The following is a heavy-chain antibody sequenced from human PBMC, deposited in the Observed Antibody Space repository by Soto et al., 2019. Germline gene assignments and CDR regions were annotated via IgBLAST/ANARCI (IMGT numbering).Heavy chain of an antibody. J-gene: IGHJ5*02. V-gene: IGHV1-69*10. CDR3: ARDTHSAGGWFDT. CDR2: ITPLFGIP. CDR1: GGTSRSLS. D-gene: IGHD2-15*01. Sequence: SVKVSCKASGGTSRSLSITWVRQAPGQGLEWMGGITPLFGIPNYPQKFQGRLTITAGKSTGTAYLELSSLRSEDTAVYYCARDTHSAGGWFDTWGRGTLVTVSS.